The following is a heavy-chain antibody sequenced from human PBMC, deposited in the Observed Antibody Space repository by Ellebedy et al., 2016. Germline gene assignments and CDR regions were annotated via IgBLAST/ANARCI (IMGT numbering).Heavy chain of an antibody. D-gene: IGHD1-26*01. CDR1: GGTFSSYA. J-gene: IGHJ5*02. V-gene: IGHV1-69*13. Sequence: SVKVSXKASGGTFSSYAISWVRQAPGQGLEWMGGIIPIFGTTNYAQKFQGRVTITADESTSTAYMELSSLRSEDTAVYYCARGTFAELLPMWFDPWGQGTLVTVSS. CDR2: IIPIFGTT. CDR3: ARGTFAELLPMWFDP.